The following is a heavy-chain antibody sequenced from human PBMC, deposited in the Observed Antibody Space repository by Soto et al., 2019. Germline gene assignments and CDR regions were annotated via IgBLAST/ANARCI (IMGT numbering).Heavy chain of an antibody. Sequence: EVQLLESGGGLVQPGGSLRLSCAASGFTFSSYAMSWVRQAPGKGLEWVSAISGSGGSTYYADSVKGRFTISRDNSKNTLYLQMNSLRAEDTSVYYCAKDGGSSGWYNWFDPWGQGTLVTVSS. CDR3: AKDGGSSGWYNWFDP. V-gene: IGHV3-23*01. D-gene: IGHD6-19*01. CDR2: ISGSGGST. CDR1: GFTFSSYA. J-gene: IGHJ5*02.